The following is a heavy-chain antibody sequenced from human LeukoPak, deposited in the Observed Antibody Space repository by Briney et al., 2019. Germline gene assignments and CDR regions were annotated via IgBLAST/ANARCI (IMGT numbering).Heavy chain of an antibody. D-gene: IGHD4-17*01. CDR2: IYHSGST. V-gene: IGHV4-30-2*01. CDR1: GGSIGSGGYS. J-gene: IGHJ4*02. CDR3: ARSYGDRNFDY. Sequence: KPSQTLSLTSAVSGGSIGSGGYSWSWIRQPPGKGLEWIGYIYHSGSTYYNPSLKSRVTISVDRSKNQFSLKLSSVTAADTAVYYCARSYGDRNFDYWGQGTLVTVSS.